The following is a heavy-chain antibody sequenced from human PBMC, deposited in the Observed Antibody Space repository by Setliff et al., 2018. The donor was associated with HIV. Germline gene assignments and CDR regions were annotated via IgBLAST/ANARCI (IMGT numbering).Heavy chain of an antibody. CDR2: IYFNGIT. CDR3: VTVVQDDLGVALFDY. CDR1: NGSFRDYY. J-gene: IGHJ4*02. V-gene: IGHV4-34*01. D-gene: IGHD3-3*01. Sequence: SETLSLTCAVYNGSFRDYYWSWIRQPPGKGLEWIGSIYFNGITHDNPSLKSRVTTSVDTSKNQFSLKLSSVTAADTAIYYCVTVVQDDLGVALFDYWGQGTLVTVSS.